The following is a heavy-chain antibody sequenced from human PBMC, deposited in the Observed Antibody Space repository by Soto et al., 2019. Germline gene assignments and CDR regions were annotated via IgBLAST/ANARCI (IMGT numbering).Heavy chain of an antibody. J-gene: IGHJ6*02. V-gene: IGHV4-39*01. CDR2: IYYTGTT. CDR3: GRHPATSETYFYGMDV. CDR1: GGSVSSSSFL. Sequence: QLQLQESGPGLVKPSETLSLTCTVSGGSVSSSSFLWGWIRQSPGKELEWIGSIYYTGTTYYNPCLKSRVTISVDTSRSQFSLKVSSVTAADTAVYYCGRHPATSETYFYGMDVWGQGTTVTVSS.